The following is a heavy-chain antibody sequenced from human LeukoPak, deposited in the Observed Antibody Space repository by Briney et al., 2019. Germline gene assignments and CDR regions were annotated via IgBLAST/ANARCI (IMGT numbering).Heavy chain of an antibody. CDR2: IHASGPT. Sequence: PSETLSLTCTVSGGSISTYYWSWVRRPPGKGLEWIAYIHASGPTNYNPSLMSLITISVDTSKNQFSRKLSSVTAADTAVYYCARHDAGIAARPFDNWGQGTLVTVSS. D-gene: IGHD6-6*01. CDR1: GGSISTYY. V-gene: IGHV4-4*09. J-gene: IGHJ4*02. CDR3: ARHDAGIAARPFDN.